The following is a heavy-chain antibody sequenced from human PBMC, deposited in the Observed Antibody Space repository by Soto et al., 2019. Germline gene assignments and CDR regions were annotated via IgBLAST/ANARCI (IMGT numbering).Heavy chain of an antibody. V-gene: IGHV1-69*01. CDR1: GGTFSSHA. Sequence: QVHLVQSGAEVTKAGSSVKVSCKASGGTFSSHAFSWVRQAPGQGLEWVGGIIPIFETANYAQEFQGRVTISADESTTTVILELNNLRSDDTAIYFCAIGDRSSWIGNHWGPGTQVTVS. CDR3: AIGDRSSWIGNH. CDR2: IIPIFETA. J-gene: IGHJ4*02. D-gene: IGHD6-6*01.